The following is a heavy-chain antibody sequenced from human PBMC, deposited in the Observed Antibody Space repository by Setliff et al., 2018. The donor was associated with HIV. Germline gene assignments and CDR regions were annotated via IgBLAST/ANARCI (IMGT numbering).Heavy chain of an antibody. CDR3: ARARRDSYDRGRRNHYYIDV. J-gene: IGHJ6*03. D-gene: IGHD3-22*01. V-gene: IGHV1-8*02. CDR1: GYTFSSYD. Sequence: GASVKVSCKASGYTFSSYDINWVRQATGQGLEWMGWMNPNSGNTGYAQKFQGRVTMTRDTSISTAYMELNNLKFVDTAVYYCARARRDSYDRGRRNHYYIDVWGKGTTVTVSS. CDR2: MNPNSGNT.